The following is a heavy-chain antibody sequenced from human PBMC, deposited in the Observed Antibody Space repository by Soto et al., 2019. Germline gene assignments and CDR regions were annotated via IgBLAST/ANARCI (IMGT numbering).Heavy chain of an antibody. D-gene: IGHD1-1*01. Sequence: PSETLSLTCAVSGYSITSGFYWGWIRQPPGKGLESIGTVYHTGRTYDNPSLKSRLTISVDTSKNQFSLKLTSLTAADTAVYYCVREASRDGYNSYDHWGQGVLVTVSS. CDR3: VREASRDGYNSYDH. J-gene: IGHJ4*02. CDR1: GYSITSGFY. V-gene: IGHV4-38-2*02. CDR2: VYHTGRT.